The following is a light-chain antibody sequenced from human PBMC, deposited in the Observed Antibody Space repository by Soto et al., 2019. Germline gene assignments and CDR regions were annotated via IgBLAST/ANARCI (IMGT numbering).Light chain of an antibody. CDR1: SSDVGGYNY. CDR3: SSDTSSSTLLYV. CDR2: DVS. J-gene: IGLJ1*01. V-gene: IGLV2-14*01. Sequence: QSVLTQPASVSGSPGQSITISCTGTSSDVGGYNYVSWYQQHPGKAPKIMIYDVSNRPSGVSNRFSGSKSGNTAPLTISGLQAEDEADYYCSSDTSSSTLLYVFGTGTKLTVL.